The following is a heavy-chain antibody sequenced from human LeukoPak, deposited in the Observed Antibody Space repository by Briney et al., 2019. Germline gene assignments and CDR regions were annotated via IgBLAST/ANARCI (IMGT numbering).Heavy chain of an antibody. V-gene: IGHV3-53*01. Sequence: GGSLRLSCAASGFTVSSNYMSWVRQAPGKGLEWVSVIYSGGSTYYADSVKGRFTISRDNSKNTLYLQMNSLRAEDTAVYYCARSLPTYCDFWPFDYWGQGTLVTVSS. CDR3: ARSLPTYCDFWPFDY. CDR1: GFTVSSNY. CDR2: IYSGGST. D-gene: IGHD3-3*01. J-gene: IGHJ4*02.